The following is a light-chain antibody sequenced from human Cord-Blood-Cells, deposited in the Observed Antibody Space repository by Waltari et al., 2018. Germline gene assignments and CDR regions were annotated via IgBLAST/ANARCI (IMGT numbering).Light chain of an antibody. Sequence: QSALTQPRSVSGSPGQSVTISCTGTSSDAGGYNYVSWYHQHPGKATQLMIYDVSKRPSGVPDRFSGSKSGNTASLIISGLQAEDEADYYCCSYAGSVVFGGGTKLTVL. CDR1: SSDAGGYNY. CDR3: CSYAGSVV. CDR2: DVS. V-gene: IGLV2-11*01. J-gene: IGLJ2*01.